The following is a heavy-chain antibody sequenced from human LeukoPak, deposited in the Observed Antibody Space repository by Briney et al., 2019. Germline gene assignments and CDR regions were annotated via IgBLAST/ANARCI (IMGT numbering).Heavy chain of an antibody. Sequence: GGSLRLSCAASGFTFSSYAMSWVRQAPGKGLEWVSAISGSGGSTYYADSVKGRFTISRDNAKNSLYLQMNSLRAEDTALYYCAKGGRSSIAVAGTVDYWGQGTLVTVSS. CDR3: AKGGRSSIAVAGTVDY. V-gene: IGHV3-23*01. CDR1: GFTFSSYA. CDR2: ISGSGGST. J-gene: IGHJ4*02. D-gene: IGHD6-19*01.